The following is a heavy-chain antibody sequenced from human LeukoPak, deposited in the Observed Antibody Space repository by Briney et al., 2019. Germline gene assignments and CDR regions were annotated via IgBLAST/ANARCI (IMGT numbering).Heavy chain of an antibody. J-gene: IGHJ4*01. CDR1: GFTFSDYP. V-gene: IGHV3-23*01. D-gene: IGHD2-15*01. CDR2: ISGDSAEI. CDR3: AKGHRLCDLGICNSQIQY. Sequence: GGSLRLSCVTSGFTFSDYPMTWVRQGPGKGLEWISTISGDSAEIVYADSVKGRFTISRDNSKSTLVLQMSSLRGEDTAAYYCAKGHRLCDLGICNSQIQYWGHGTLVSVTS.